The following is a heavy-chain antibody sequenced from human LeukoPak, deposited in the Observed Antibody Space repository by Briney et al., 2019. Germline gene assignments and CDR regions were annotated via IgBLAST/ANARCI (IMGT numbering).Heavy chain of an antibody. Sequence: KPSETLSLTCTVSGGSISSAGFYWSWIRQHPGKGLEWIGYIYYSGTTYYNPSLKSRLTISVDTSKNQFSLKLSSVTAADTAVYYCARYDSSGYSQDAFDIWGQGTMVTVSS. D-gene: IGHD3-22*01. CDR1: GGSISSAGFY. CDR2: IYYSGTT. V-gene: IGHV4-31*03. CDR3: ARYDSSGYSQDAFDI. J-gene: IGHJ3*02.